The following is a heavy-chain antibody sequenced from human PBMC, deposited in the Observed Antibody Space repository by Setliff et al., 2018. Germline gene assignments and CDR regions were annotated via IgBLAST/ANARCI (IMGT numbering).Heavy chain of an antibody. Sequence: SETLSLTCSVSGGSISGDYWSWIRQPPGKGLEWIGYMDTSGTTNYNPSLKSRVTISVDTSKNQFSLKLSSVTAADTAVYYCARRGYSSNWYGDDAFDVWDHGTMVTVSS. D-gene: IGHD6-13*01. V-gene: IGHV4-4*08. CDR3: ARRGYSSNWYGDDAFDV. J-gene: IGHJ3*01. CDR2: MDTSGTT. CDR1: GGSISGDY.